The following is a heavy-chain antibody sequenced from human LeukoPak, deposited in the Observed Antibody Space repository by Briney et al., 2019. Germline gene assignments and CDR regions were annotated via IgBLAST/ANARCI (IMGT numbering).Heavy chain of an antibody. J-gene: IGHJ4*02. D-gene: IGHD6-13*01. V-gene: IGHV3-7*03. CDR1: GLTFSSYW. CDR2: IKQDGSEK. CDR3: AKKYKYSNSWVFDY. Sequence: GGSLRLSCAASGLTFSSYWMSWVRQAPGKGLEWVANIKQDGSEKYYVDSVKGRFTISRDNAKNSLYLQMNSLRAEDTAVYYCAKKYKYSNSWVFDYWGQGTLVTVSS.